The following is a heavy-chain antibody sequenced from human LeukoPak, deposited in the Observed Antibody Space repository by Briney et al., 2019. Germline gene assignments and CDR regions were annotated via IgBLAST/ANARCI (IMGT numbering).Heavy chain of an antibody. J-gene: IGHJ4*02. Sequence: SETLSLTCTVSGYSISSGYYWGWIRQPPGKGLEWIGSIYHSGSTYYNPSLKSRVTISVDTSRNQFSMKLNSVTAADTAVYYCAGSGGLANTGAVFDYWGQGTLVTVSS. CDR2: IYHSGST. CDR1: GYSISSGYY. CDR3: AGSGGLANTGAVFDY. V-gene: IGHV4-38-2*02. D-gene: IGHD3-10*01.